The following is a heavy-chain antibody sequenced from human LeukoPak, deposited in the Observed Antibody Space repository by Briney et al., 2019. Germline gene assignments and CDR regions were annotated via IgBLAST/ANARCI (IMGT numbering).Heavy chain of an antibody. CDR2: ISGSGGST. CDR1: GFTFSSYA. D-gene: IGHD2-15*01. CDR3: ANHPGRTATQTKYFQH. V-gene: IGHV3-23*01. J-gene: IGHJ1*01. Sequence: GGSLRLSCAASGFTFSSYAMSWVRQAPGKGLEWVSAISGSGGSTYYADSVKGRFTISRDNSKNTLYLQMNSLRAEDTAVYYCANHPGRTATQTKYFQHWGQGTLVTASS.